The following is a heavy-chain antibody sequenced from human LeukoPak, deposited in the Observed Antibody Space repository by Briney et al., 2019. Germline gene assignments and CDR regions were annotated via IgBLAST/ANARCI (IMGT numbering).Heavy chain of an antibody. V-gene: IGHV3-48*03. J-gene: IGHJ2*01. CDR1: GFTFSSYE. CDR2: ISSSGSTI. CDR3: ARSGNTGRNWYFDL. D-gene: IGHD3-10*01. Sequence: PGGSPRLSCAASGFTFSSYEMNWVRRAPGKGLEWVSYISSSGSTIYYADSVKGRFTISRDNAKNSLYLQMNSLRAEDTAVYYCARSGNTGRNWYFDLWGRGTLVTVSS.